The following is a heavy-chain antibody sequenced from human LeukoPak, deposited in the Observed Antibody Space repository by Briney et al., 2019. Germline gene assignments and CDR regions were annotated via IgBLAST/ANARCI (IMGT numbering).Heavy chain of an antibody. CDR3: ARGAPYYDLFIRSSPFDY. Sequence: PGGALRLSCAPSRVSFSIYWLRWVRLTAGKGGVWVSRIYSDGTTKAYADSGNGRFTISRDNTKNTLYLQMNNLRAEDTAVDCFARGAPYYDLFIRSSPFDYWGQGTLVTVSS. J-gene: IGHJ4*02. CDR1: RVSFSIYW. D-gene: IGHD3-9*01. V-gene: IGHV3-74*03. CDR2: IYSDGTTK.